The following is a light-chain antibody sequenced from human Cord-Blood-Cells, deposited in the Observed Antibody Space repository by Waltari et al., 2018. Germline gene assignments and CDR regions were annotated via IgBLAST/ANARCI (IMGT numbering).Light chain of an antibody. V-gene: IGKV1-27*01. CDR1: QGISNY. CDR2: AAS. Sequence: DIQMNQSPSSLSASVGDRVTITCRASQGISNYLACDQQKPVKVPKLLIYAASTLQSSVPSRFSGSGCCTDFTLTISSLQPEDVATYYCQKYNSAPYTFGKGTKLEIK. J-gene: IGKJ2*01. CDR3: QKYNSAPYT.